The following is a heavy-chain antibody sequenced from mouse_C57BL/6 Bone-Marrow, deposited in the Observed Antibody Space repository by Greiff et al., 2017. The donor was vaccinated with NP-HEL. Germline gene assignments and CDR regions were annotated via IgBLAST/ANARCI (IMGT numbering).Heavy chain of an antibody. Sequence: VQLQQSGAELVRPGASVKLSCTASGFNIKDDYMHWVKQRPEQGLEWIGWLDPENGDTEYASKFQGKATITADTSSNTAYLQLSSLTSEDTAVYYCTTGGAWFAYWGQGTLVTVSA. CDR1: GFNIKDDY. CDR2: LDPENGDT. V-gene: IGHV14-4*01. J-gene: IGHJ3*01. CDR3: TTGGAWFAY.